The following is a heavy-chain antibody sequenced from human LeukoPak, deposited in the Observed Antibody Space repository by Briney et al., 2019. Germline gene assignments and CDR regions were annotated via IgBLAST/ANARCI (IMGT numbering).Heavy chain of an antibody. V-gene: IGHV1-69*04. D-gene: IGHD6-19*01. J-gene: IGHJ6*02. CDR3: AREKGYSSGWYYYYGMDV. Sequence: EASVKVSCKASGGTFSSYAISWVRQAPGQGLEWMGRIIPILGIANYAQKFQGRVTITADKSTSTAYMELSSLRSEDTAVYYCAREKGYSSGWYYYYGMDVWGQGTTVTVSS. CDR2: IIPILGIA. CDR1: GGTFSSYA.